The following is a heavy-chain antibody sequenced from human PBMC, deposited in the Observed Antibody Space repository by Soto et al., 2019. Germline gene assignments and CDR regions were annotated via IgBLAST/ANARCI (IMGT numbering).Heavy chain of an antibody. Sequence: GGSLRLSCAASGFTFSSYGMHWVRQAPGKGLEWVAVIWYDGSNKYYADSVKGRFTISRDNSKNTLYLQMNSLRAEDTAVYYCAREWMQQPPGLMDVWGQGTTVTVSS. V-gene: IGHV3-33*01. CDR2: IWYDGSNK. CDR3: AREWMQQPPGLMDV. D-gene: IGHD6-13*01. J-gene: IGHJ6*02. CDR1: GFTFSSYG.